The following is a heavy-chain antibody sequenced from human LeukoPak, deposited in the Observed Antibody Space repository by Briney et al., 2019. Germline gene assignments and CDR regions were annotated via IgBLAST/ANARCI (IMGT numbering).Heavy chain of an antibody. Sequence: QPGRSLRLSCAASGFTFGSYAMHWVRQAPGKGLEWVAVISYDGSNKYYADSVKGRFTISRDNSKNTLYLQMNSLRAEDTAVYYCARGDVVVPAAMFDYWGQGTLVTVSS. CDR3: ARGDVVVPAAMFDY. CDR2: ISYDGSNK. V-gene: IGHV3-30*04. D-gene: IGHD2-2*01. CDR1: GFTFGSYA. J-gene: IGHJ4*02.